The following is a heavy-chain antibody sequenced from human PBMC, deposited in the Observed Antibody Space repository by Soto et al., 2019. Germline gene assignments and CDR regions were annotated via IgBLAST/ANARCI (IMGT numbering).Heavy chain of an antibody. CDR1: GFSLSTSGVA. CDR2: IYWDDDK. D-gene: IGHD3-16*01. J-gene: IGHJ6*02. Sequence: QITLKESGPTLVKATQTLTLTCTFSGFSLSTSGVAVGWIRQTPGKALEWLALIYWDDDKRYSPSLKSNLTNTKDTSKNQVVLTLTTMDPVDTATDYYTHRRRDLGYGMAVWGHGTTVTVSS. CDR3: THRRRDLGYGMAV. V-gene: IGHV2-5*02.